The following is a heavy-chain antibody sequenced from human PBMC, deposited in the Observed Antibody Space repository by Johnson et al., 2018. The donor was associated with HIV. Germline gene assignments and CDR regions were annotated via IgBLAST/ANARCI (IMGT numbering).Heavy chain of an antibody. J-gene: IGHJ3*02. D-gene: IGHD1-26*01. CDR3: TTDWGSYHEYAFDI. CDR2: IWYDGSNK. CDR1: GFTFSSYG. V-gene: IGHV3-33*03. Sequence: QVQLVESGGGLVKPGRSLRLSCAASGFTFSSYGMHWVRQAPGKGLEWVAVIWYDGSNKYYADSVKGRFTISRDDATNSLYLRMDSLRTEDTAFYYCTTDWGSYHEYAFDIWGQGTMVTVSS.